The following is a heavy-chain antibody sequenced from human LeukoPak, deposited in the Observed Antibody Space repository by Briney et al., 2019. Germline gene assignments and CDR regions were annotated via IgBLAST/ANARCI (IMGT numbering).Heavy chain of an antibody. CDR1: GFTFDDFA. Sequence: PGGSLRLSCAASGFTFDDFAMHWVRQAPRKGLEWVSLISWEGQTTYYADSVRGRFTIFRDNSKNSLYLQMNSLTTDDTAFYYCTRDTDFGSATNYFDHWGQGTLVSVSS. CDR2: ISWEGQTT. CDR3: TRDTDFGSATNYFDH. V-gene: IGHV3-43*01. J-gene: IGHJ4*02. D-gene: IGHD3-10*01.